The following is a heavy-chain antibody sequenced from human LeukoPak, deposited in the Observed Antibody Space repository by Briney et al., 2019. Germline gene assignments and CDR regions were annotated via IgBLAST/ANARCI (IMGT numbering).Heavy chain of an antibody. CDR3: AKDLSGGSLYYFDY. V-gene: IGHV3-23*01. CDR1: GFTFSSYA. Sequence: GGSLRLSCAASGFTFSSYAMSWVRPAPGKGLEWVSAISGSGGSTYYAASVKGRFTISRDNSKNTLYLEMNSLRAEDTAVYYCAKDLSGGSLYYFDYWGQGTLVTVSS. J-gene: IGHJ4*02. CDR2: ISGSGGST. D-gene: IGHD1-26*01.